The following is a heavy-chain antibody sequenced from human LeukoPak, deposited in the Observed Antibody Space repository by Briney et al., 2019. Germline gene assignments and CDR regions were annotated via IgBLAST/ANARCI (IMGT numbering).Heavy chain of an antibody. CDR2: IIPIFGTA. D-gene: IGHD4-23*01. CDR1: GGAFSSYA. J-gene: IGHJ2*01. V-gene: IGHV1-69*05. CDR3: ARLKYGRNERYFYL. Sequence: GASVKVSCKASGGAFSSYAISWMRQAPGQGLEWMGGIIPIFGTANYAQKFQGRVTITTDESTSTAYMELSSLRSEDTAVYYCARLKYGRNERYFYLWGRGTLVTVSS.